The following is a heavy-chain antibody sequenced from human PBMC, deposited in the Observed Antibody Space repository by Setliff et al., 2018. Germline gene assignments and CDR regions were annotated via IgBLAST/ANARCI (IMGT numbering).Heavy chain of an antibody. CDR1: GFSFSSHA. CDR3: AKDRDPCSSTSCFYYYMDV. Sequence: GGSLRLSCAASGFSFSSHAMHWVRQAPGKGLEWVAVISNDESNKYYAGSVKGRVTISRDNSRNTLSLEMNSLRPEDSAVYFCAKDRDPCSSTSCFYYYMDVWGKGTTVTVSS. CDR2: ISNDESNK. D-gene: IGHD2-2*01. J-gene: IGHJ6*03. V-gene: IGHV3-30*01.